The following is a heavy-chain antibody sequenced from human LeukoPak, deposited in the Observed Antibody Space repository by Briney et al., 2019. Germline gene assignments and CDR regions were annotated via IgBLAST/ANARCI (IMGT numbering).Heavy chain of an antibody. CDR1: GGSISSGGYS. Sequence: SETLSLTCAVSGGSISSGGYSWSWIRQPPGKGLEWIGYIYHSGSTYYNPSLKSRVTISVDRSKNQFSLKLSSVTAADTAVYYCARDQVSLVATKDKGGAFDIWGQGTMVTVSS. V-gene: IGHV4-30-2*01. J-gene: IGHJ3*02. CDR3: ARDQVSLVATKDKGGAFDI. D-gene: IGHD5-12*01. CDR2: IYHSGST.